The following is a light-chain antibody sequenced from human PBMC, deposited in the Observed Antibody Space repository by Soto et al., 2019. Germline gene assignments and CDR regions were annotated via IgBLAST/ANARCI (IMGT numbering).Light chain of an antibody. CDR1: QSISSW. J-gene: IGKJ4*01. CDR3: QQYTTYSLT. V-gene: IGKV1-5*03. Sequence: DIPMTQSPSTLSASVGDRVTITCRASQSISSWLAWYQQKPGKAPKLLIYEASSLESGVPSRFSGSGSGTEFTLTISDLQPDDSATYYCQQYTTYSLTFGGGTMVEIK. CDR2: EAS.